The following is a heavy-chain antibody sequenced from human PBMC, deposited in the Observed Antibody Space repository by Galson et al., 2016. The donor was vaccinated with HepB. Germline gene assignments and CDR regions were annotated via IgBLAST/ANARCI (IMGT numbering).Heavy chain of an antibody. CDR3: ARDLSGPDR. CDR1: GFTFRNHQ. Sequence: SLRLSCAASGFTFRNHQMHWIRQVPGKGLMWVARIEGDGARPIYAASVEGRFIISSDSAENTVYLQMNRLRAEDTALYYCARDLSGPDRWGQGTLVTVSP. J-gene: IGHJ5*02. CDR2: IEGDGARP. V-gene: IGHV3-74*01.